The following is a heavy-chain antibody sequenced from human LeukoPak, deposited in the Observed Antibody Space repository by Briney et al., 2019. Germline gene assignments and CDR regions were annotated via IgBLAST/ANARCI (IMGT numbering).Heavy chain of an antibody. D-gene: IGHD3-3*01. CDR2: IRYDGTIK. J-gene: IGHJ4*02. Sequence: GGSLRLSCAASGFTFSDYGMHWVRQAPGKGLEWVAFIRYDGTIKYYADSVRGRFTISRDNSTNTVYLQMNSLRAADTAVYSCAKESSADFWSGYSYFDYWGQGTLVTVSS. CDR1: GFTFSDYG. V-gene: IGHV3-30*02. CDR3: AKESSADFWSGYSYFDY.